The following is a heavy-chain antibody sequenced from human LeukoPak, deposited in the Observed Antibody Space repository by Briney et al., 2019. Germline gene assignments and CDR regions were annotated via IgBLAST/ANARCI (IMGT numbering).Heavy chain of an antibody. CDR1: GFTFSSYS. J-gene: IGHJ5*02. D-gene: IGHD3-10*01. CDR3: AGNYYGSGSYYNKWFDP. V-gene: IGHV3-21*04. CDR2: ISSSSSYI. Sequence: GGSLRLSCAASGFTFSSYSMNWVRQAPGKGLEWVSSISSSSSYIYYADSVKGRFTISRDNAKNSLYLQMNSLRAEDTALYYCAGNYYGSGSYYNKWFDPWGQGTLVTVSS.